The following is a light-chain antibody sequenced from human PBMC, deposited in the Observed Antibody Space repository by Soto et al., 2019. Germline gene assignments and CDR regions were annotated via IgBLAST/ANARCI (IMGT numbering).Light chain of an antibody. CDR2: DVT. Sequence: QSALTQPASVSGSPGQSITISCTGTSSDVGGYDHVSWYQQHPGKAPKLIFYDVTVRPSGISRRFSGSKSDNTASLAVSGLQPEDEADYYCSSYTNKDTLLFGGGTKVTVL. CDR1: SSDVGGYDH. V-gene: IGLV2-14*03. J-gene: IGLJ3*02. CDR3: SSYTNKDTLL.